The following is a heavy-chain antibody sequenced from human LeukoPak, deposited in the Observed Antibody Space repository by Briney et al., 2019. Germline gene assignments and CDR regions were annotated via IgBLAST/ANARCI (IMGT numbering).Heavy chain of an antibody. D-gene: IGHD6-19*01. CDR2: ISGSGGST. V-gene: IGHV3-23*01. J-gene: IGHJ5*02. Sequence: PGRSLRLSCAASGFTFSSYSMSWVRQAPGKGLEWNSAISGSGGSTYYADSVKGRFTISRDNSKNTLYLQMNSLRAEDTAVYYCAKIPYSSGWVQNWFDPWGQGTLVTVSS. CDR1: GFTFSSYS. CDR3: AKIPYSSGWVQNWFDP.